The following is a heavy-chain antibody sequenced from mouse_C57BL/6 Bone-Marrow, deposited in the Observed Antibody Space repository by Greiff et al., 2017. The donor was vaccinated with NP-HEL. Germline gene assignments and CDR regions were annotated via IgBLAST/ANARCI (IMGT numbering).Heavy chain of an antibody. CDR1: GFTFSSYG. CDR2: ISSGGSYT. Sequence: EVKLMESGGDLVKPGGSLKLSCAASGFTFSSYGMSWVRQTPDKRLEWVATISSGGSYTYYPDSVKGRFTISRDNAKNTLYLQMSSLKSEDTAMYYCARQGYGNYVDYWGQGTSVTVSS. V-gene: IGHV5-6*01. D-gene: IGHD2-10*02. CDR3: ARQGYGNYVDY. J-gene: IGHJ4*01.